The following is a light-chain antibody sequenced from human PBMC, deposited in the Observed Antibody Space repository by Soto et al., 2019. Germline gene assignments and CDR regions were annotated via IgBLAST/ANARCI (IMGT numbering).Light chain of an antibody. CDR1: QSVRSD. Sequence: EIVMTQSPATLSVSPGDGATLSCRASQSVRSDLAWYQHNPGLAPRLLIYGVSTRATGIPVRFSGSGSGTEFNLSISSLQSEDSAIYYCQHYNNLPRTFGGGTKVDIQ. CDR3: QHYNNLPRT. CDR2: GVS. J-gene: IGKJ4*01. V-gene: IGKV3-15*01.